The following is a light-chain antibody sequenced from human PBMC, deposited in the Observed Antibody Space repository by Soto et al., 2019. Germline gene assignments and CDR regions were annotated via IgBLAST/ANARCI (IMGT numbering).Light chain of an antibody. Sequence: EIVLTQSPATLSLSPGERATLSCRASQSVGSYLAWYQHKPSQAPRLLIYGASNRATDIPGRFSGRGSGTDFTLTISSLESGDSAVYYCQQRDKWPRTFGQGTKLEIK. CDR2: GAS. CDR3: QQRDKWPRT. CDR1: QSVGSY. J-gene: IGKJ2*01. V-gene: IGKV3-11*01.